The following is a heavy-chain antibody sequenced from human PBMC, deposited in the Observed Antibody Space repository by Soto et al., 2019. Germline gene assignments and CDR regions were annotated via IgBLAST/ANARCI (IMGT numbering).Heavy chain of an antibody. CDR1: GYSFTSYW. D-gene: IGHD6-19*01. J-gene: IGHJ4*02. V-gene: IGHV5-51*01. Sequence: PGESLKISCKGSGYSFTSYWIGWVRQMPGKGLEWMGIIYPGDSVTRYSPSFQGQVTISADKSISTAYLQWSSLKASDTAMYYCASTSDLYSSGWWKIDYWGQGTLVTVSS. CDR3: ASTSDLYSSGWWKIDY. CDR2: IYPGDSVT.